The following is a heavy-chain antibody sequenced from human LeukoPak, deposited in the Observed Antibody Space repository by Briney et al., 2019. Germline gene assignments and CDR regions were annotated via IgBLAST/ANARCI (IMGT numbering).Heavy chain of an antibody. V-gene: IGHV3-21*01. Sequence: GESLKISCAASGFTFSSYSMNWVRQAPGKGLEWVSSISSSSSYIYYADSVKGRFTISRDNAKNSLYLQMNSLRAEDTAVYYCARDSTPYYDSSGYPMAFDIWGQGTMVTVSS. D-gene: IGHD3-22*01. CDR2: ISSSSSYI. CDR1: GFTFSSYS. J-gene: IGHJ3*02. CDR3: ARDSTPYYDSSGYPMAFDI.